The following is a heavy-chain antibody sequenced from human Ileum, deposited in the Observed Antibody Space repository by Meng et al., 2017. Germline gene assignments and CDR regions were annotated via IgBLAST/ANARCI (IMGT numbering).Heavy chain of an antibody. V-gene: IGHV4-4*02. D-gene: IGHD4-23*01. Sequence: QGQLQVSGPGLVRPSGTLSLPCAVSSGSLSSNTYWSWVRQPPGKGLEWIGQISHSGSAYYNPSLKSRVTMSVDKSKSQFSLMLTSVTAADTAIYYCARHGGYSQDFWGQGTLVTVSS. CDR2: ISHSGSA. CDR3: ARHGGYSQDF. CDR1: SGSLSSNTY. J-gene: IGHJ4*02.